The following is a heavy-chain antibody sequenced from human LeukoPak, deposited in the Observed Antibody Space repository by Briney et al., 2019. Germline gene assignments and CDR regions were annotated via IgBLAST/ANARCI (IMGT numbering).Heavy chain of an antibody. CDR1: GGSISSSSYS. V-gene: IGHV4-61*05. J-gene: IGHJ4*02. Sequence: SETLSLTCTVSGGSISSSSYSWGWIRQPPGKGLEWIGQIFHSGSTSYSPSLKSRVTISMDKSKNQISLRLTSVTAADAAVYYCARSPTKRVPEDYWGQGTLVTVSS. CDR2: IFHSGST. D-gene: IGHD2-2*01. CDR3: ARSPTKRVPEDY.